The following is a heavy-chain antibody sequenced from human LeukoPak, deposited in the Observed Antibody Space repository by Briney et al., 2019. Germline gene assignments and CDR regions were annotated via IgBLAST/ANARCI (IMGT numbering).Heavy chain of an antibody. CDR1: GGSISSYY. J-gene: IGHJ4*02. D-gene: IGHD3-10*01. Sequence: SETLSLTCIVSGGSISSYYWSWIRQPPGKGLEWIGYIYYSGSTNYNPSLKSRVTISVDTSKNQFSLKLSSVTAADTAVYYCARRNSGLDYWGQGTLVTVSS. V-gene: IGHV4-59*01. CDR2: IYYSGST. CDR3: ARRNSGLDY.